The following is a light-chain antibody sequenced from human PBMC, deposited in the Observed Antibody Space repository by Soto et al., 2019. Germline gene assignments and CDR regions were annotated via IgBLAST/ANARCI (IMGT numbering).Light chain of an antibody. J-gene: IGKJ4*01. CDR1: QSVNRY. Sequence: EIVLTRSPATLSVSPGERATLSCRASQSVNRYLVWYQQKPGQAPRLLIYDTSTRATGVPARFSGSRSGTEFTLTINSLQSEDFAVYYCQRYNNWPLTFGGGTKVDI. CDR2: DTS. V-gene: IGKV3-15*01. CDR3: QRYNNWPLT.